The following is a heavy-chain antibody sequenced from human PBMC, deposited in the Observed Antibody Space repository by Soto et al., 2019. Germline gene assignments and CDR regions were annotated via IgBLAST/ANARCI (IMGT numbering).Heavy chain of an antibody. CDR3: AKDQASGQGSFDS. J-gene: IGHJ4*02. V-gene: IGHV3-30*18. CDR2: ISYDGSNQ. CDR1: GFTFNIYG. Sequence: HLGGSLRLSCAASGFTFNIYGMHWVRQAPDKGLEWVALISYDGSNQYYADSVKGRFTISRDNSKNTLFLQMNSLRADDTAVYYCAKDQASGQGSFDSWGQGTLVTVPS.